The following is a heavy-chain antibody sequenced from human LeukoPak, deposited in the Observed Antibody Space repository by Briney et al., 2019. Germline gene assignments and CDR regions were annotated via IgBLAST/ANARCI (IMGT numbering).Heavy chain of an antibody. CDR1: GFTVSSNY. J-gene: IGHJ6*03. Sequence: PGGSLRLSCAASGFTVSSNYMNWVRQAPGKGLEWVSYISSSSSTIYYADSVKGRFTISRDNAKNSLYLQMNSLRAEDTAVYYCARANPQRGTYYDFWSGYYNYYRYYYYYMDVWGKGTTVTVSS. V-gene: IGHV3-48*01. D-gene: IGHD3-3*01. CDR2: ISSSSSTI. CDR3: ARANPQRGTYYDFWSGYYNYYRYYYYYMDV.